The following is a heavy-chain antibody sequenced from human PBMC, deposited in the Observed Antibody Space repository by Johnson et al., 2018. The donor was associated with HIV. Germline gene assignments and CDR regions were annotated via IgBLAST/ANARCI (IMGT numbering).Heavy chain of an antibody. CDR3: ARDRRYYDSSGYYHDAFDI. CDR2: IYSGGRT. J-gene: IGHJ3*02. V-gene: IGHV3-66*01. D-gene: IGHD3-22*01. CDR1: GFTFDDYA. Sequence: VLLVESGGGLVQPGRSLRLSCAASGFTFDDYAMHWVRQAPGKGLECVSGIYSGGRTYYADSVKGRFTISRDNSKNTLYLQMNSLRAEDTAVYFCARDRRYYDSSGYYHDAFDIWGQGTMVTVSS.